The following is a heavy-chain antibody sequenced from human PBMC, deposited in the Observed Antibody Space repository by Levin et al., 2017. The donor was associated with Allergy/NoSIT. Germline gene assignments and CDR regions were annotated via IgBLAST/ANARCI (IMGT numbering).Heavy chain of an antibody. J-gene: IGHJ6*02. Sequence: SQTLSLTCAISGDSVSSNTAARNWIRQSPSRGLEWLGRTYFRSKWINEYAEFVKSRISVNPDTSKNQFSLHLNSMTPDDTAVYYCTRDPGRGYGMDVWGQGTTVTVSS. CDR2: TYFRSKWIN. V-gene: IGHV6-1*01. CDR3: TRDPGRGYGMDV. CDR1: GDSVSSNTAA.